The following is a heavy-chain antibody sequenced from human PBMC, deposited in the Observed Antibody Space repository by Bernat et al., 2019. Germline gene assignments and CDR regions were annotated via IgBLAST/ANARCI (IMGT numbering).Heavy chain of an antibody. CDR1: GYSISSGYY. Sequence: QVQLQESGPGLVKPSETLSLTCAVSGYSISSGYYWGWIRQPPGKGLEWIGSIYHSGSTYYNPSLKSRVTISVDTSTNQFSVKLSSVTAADTAVYYCARDRDIVVVPAAMLGWFDPWGQGTLVTVSS. V-gene: IGHV4-38-2*02. D-gene: IGHD2-2*01. CDR3: ARDRDIVVVPAAMLGWFDP. CDR2: IYHSGST. J-gene: IGHJ5*02.